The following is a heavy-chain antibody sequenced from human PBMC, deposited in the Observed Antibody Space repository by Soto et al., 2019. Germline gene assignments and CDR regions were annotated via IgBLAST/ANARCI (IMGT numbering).Heavy chain of an antibody. CDR1: GGTFSSYT. CDR2: IIPILGIA. D-gene: IGHD6-19*01. Sequence: QVQLVQSGAEVKKPGSSVKVSCKASGGTFSSYTISWVRQAPGQGLEWMGRIIPILGIANYAQKFQGRVTITADKSTSTAYMKLSSLRSEDTAVYYCARPSSGWYAAFDIWGQGTMVTVSS. V-gene: IGHV1-69*02. CDR3: ARPSSGWYAAFDI. J-gene: IGHJ3*02.